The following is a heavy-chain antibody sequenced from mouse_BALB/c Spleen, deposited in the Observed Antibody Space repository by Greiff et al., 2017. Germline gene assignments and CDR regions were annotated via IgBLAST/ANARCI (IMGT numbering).Heavy chain of an antibody. CDR1: GYSLPSGYY. CDR3: ARGFAY. CDR2: ISYDGSN. V-gene: IGHV3-6*02. J-gene: IGHJ3*01. Sequence: EVKLQESGPGLVKPSQSLSLTCSVTGYSLPSGYYWNWIRQFPGNKLEWMGYISYDGSNNYNPSLKNRISITRDTSKNQFFLKLNSVTTEDTATYYCARGFAYWGQGTLVTVSA.